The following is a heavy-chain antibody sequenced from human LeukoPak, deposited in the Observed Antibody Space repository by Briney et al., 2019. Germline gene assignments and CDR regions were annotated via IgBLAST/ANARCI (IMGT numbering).Heavy chain of an antibody. Sequence: PGGSLRLSCAASGFTFSSYGMHWVRQAPGKGLEWVAVIWYDGSNKYYADSVKGRFTISRDNSKNTLYLQMNSLRAEDTAVYYCARDSLYYYDSSGYHAIDYWGRGTLATVSS. CDR1: GFTFSSYG. CDR3: ARDSLYYYDSSGYHAIDY. V-gene: IGHV3-33*01. J-gene: IGHJ4*02. D-gene: IGHD3-22*01. CDR2: IWYDGSNK.